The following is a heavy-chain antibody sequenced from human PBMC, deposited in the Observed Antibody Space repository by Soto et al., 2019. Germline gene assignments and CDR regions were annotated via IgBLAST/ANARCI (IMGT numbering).Heavy chain of an antibody. CDR1: GYIFTSYG. V-gene: IGHV1-18*01. CDR2: INTYNGKT. J-gene: IGHJ6*02. Sequence: ASVKVSCMTSGYIFTSYGIGWARQAPGQGLEWMGWINTYNGKTNYAQSLQGRVTLTTDTSTSTAYMELRSLRSNDTAIYYCAMVDVYVTPSPQDVWGQGTTVTV. CDR3: AMVDVYVTPSPQDV. D-gene: IGHD3-16*01.